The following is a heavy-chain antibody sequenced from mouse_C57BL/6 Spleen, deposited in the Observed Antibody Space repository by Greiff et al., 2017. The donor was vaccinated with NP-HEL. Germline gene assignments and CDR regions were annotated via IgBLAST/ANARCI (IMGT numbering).Heavy chain of an antibody. CDR3: ANLYFSFAY. CDR1: GYAFSSSW. Sequence: VKLQESGPELVKPGASVKISCKASGYAFSSSWMNWVKQRPGKGLEWIGRIYPGDGDTNYNGKFKGKATLTADKSSSTAYMQLSSLTSEDSAVYFCANLYFSFAYWGQGTLVTVSA. CDR2: IYPGDGDT. V-gene: IGHV1-82*01. D-gene: IGHD2-1*01. J-gene: IGHJ3*01.